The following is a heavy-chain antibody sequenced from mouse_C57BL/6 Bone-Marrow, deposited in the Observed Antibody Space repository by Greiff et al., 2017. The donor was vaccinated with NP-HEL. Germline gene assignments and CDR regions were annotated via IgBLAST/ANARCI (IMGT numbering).Heavy chain of an antibody. J-gene: IGHJ4*01. CDR2: ISSGGDYI. CDR1: GFTFSSYA. CDR3: TRELYYAMGC. V-gene: IGHV5-9-1*02. Sequence: EVQLVESGEGLVKPGGSLKLSCAASGFTFSSYAMSWVRQTPEKRLEWVAYISSGGDYIYYADTVKGRFTISRDNTRNTLYLQMSSLKSEDTDMYYCTRELYYAMGCWGQGTSVTVAT.